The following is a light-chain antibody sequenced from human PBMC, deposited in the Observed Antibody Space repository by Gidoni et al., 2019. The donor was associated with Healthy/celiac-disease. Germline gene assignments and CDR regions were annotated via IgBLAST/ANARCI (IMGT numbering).Light chain of an antibody. Sequence: DMVMTQSPLSLPVTPGEPASISCRSSQSLRHSNGYNYLDWYLQKPGQSPQLLIYLGSNRASGVPDRFSGSGSGTAFTLKISRVEAEDVGVYYCMQALQTWTFGQGTKVEIK. J-gene: IGKJ1*01. CDR3: MQALQTWT. CDR1: QSLRHSNGYNY. V-gene: IGKV2-28*01. CDR2: LGS.